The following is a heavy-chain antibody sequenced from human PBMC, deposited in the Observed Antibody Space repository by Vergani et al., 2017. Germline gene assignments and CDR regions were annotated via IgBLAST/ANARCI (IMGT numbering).Heavy chain of an antibody. J-gene: IGHJ4*02. Sequence: QVQLQESGPGLVKPSETLSLTCTVSGGSISSYYWSWIRQPPGKGLEWIGYIYYSGSTNYNTSLKSRVTVSVDMSKNQFSLKLSSVSAADTAVYYCARWGSSWYGGFDYWGQGTLVTVSS. CDR3: ARWGSSWYGGFDY. CDR1: GGSISSYY. V-gene: IGHV4-59*01. D-gene: IGHD6-13*01. CDR2: IYYSGST.